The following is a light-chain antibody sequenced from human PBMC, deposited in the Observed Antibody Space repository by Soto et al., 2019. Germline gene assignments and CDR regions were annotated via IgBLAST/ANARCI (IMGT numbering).Light chain of an antibody. Sequence: EIVLTHSPATLSLSPGERATLSCRASHSVNSSLAWYQQKPGQAHKLLLYDASNRATGIPARFSGSGSGTDFTLTISSLEPEDFAVYYGQQSSNWPRTFGQGTKVEIK. CDR2: DAS. V-gene: IGKV3-11*01. CDR3: QQSSNWPRT. CDR1: HSVNSS. J-gene: IGKJ1*01.